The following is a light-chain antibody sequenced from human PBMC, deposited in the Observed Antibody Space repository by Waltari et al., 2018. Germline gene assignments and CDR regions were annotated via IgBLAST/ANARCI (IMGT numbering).Light chain of an antibody. J-gene: IGLJ2*01. V-gene: IGLV4-69*01. CDR2: LNSDGSH. CDR1: SGHSNYA. CDR3: QTWDTDIHVV. Sequence: QLVLTQSPSASASLGASVKLTCTLSSGHSNYAIAWHQQQPKKGPRYLMKLNSDGSHTKGDGIPDRFSGSSSGAERFLTSSSLQSEDEGDYYCQTWDTDIHVVFGGGTKLIVL.